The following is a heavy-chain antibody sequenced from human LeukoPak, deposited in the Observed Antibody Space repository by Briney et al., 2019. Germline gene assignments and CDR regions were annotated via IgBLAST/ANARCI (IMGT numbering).Heavy chain of an antibody. J-gene: IGHJ4*02. D-gene: IGHD3-3*01. Sequence: PSETLSLTCAVYGGSFSGYYWSWIRQPPGKGLEWIGEINHSGSTNYNPSLKSRVTISVDTSKNQFSLKLSSVTAADTAVYYCARSEEGWYDFWSGYHDYYFDYWGQGTLVTVSS. CDR3: ARSEEGWYDFWSGYHDYYFDY. CDR2: INHSGST. CDR1: GGSFSGYY. V-gene: IGHV4-34*01.